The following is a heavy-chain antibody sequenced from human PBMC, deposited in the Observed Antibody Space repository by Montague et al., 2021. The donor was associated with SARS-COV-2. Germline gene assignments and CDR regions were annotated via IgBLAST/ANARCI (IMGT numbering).Heavy chain of an antibody. Sequence: PALVKPTQTLTLTCTFSGFSPSTYGVGVGWLRQPPGKALEWLALMYWYDDERYSPSLRSRLSVTKSTSKNQVVLTMTNMDPVDTATYYCAFQRACDSEGYWDWGQGILVTVSS. J-gene: IGHJ4*02. CDR1: GFSPSTYGVG. CDR2: MYWYDDE. D-gene: IGHD3-10*01. V-gene: IGHV2-5*01. CDR3: AFQRACDSEGYWD.